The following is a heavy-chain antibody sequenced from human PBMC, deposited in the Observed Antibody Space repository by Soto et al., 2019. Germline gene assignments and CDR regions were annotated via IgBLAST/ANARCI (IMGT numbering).Heavy chain of an antibody. D-gene: IGHD4-17*01. V-gene: IGHV3-15*01. Sequence: EVQLVESGGGLVKPGGSLRLSCAASGFTFSNAWMSWVRQAPGKGLEWVGRIKSKTDGGTTDYAAPVKGRFTISRDDSKNTQYLQMNSLKTEDTAVYYSTTEAGDYGGPYWYFDLWGRGTLVTVSS. CDR2: IKSKTDGGTT. J-gene: IGHJ2*01. CDR3: TTEAGDYGGPYWYFDL. CDR1: GFTFSNAW.